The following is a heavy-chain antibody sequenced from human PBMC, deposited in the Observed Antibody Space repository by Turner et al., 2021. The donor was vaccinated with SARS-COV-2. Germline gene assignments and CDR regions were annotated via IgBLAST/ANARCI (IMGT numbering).Heavy chain of an antibody. Sequence: AAYGFTFSSCWMHWVRQVPGKGLEWVSRIYTDGSRTSFADSVNGRITISIDNAKNTLSLQMDSLRAEDTALYYCSKDKSAEDYYDSSDYYDGGAYDIWGQGTMVTVSS. V-gene: IGHV3-74*01. CDR1: GFTFSSCW. CDR2: IYTDGSRT. CDR3: SKDKSAEDYYDSSDYYDGGAYDI. D-gene: IGHD3-22*01. J-gene: IGHJ3*02.